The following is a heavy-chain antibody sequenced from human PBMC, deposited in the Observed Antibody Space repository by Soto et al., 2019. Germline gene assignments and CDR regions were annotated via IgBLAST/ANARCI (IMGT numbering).Heavy chain of an antibody. J-gene: IGHJ5*02. CDR1: GGSVSSGDYY. D-gene: IGHD5-18*01. CDR3: ARIPVDTYMIYLFDP. CDR2: VYYGGST. V-gene: IGHV4-61*08. Sequence: QVQLQESGPGLVRPSETLSLTCTVSGGSVSSGDYYWTWIRQPPGKGLEWIGYVYYGGSTNYNPSLMSRFSRSVETAKIQFSLRLSSVTAADTAVYYCARIPVDTYMIYLFDPWGQGILVTVS.